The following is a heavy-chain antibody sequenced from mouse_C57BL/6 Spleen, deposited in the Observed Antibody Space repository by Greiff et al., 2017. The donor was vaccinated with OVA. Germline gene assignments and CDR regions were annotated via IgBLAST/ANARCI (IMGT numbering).Heavy chain of an antibody. CDR1: GYTFTDYY. CDR2: INPNNGGT. Sequence: VQLQQSGPELVKPGASVKISCKASGYTFTDYYMNWVKQSHGKSLEWIGDINPNNGGTSYNQKFKGKATLTVDKSSSTAYMELRSLTSVDSAVYYGASWTGTGYYFDYWGQGTTLTVSS. V-gene: IGHV1-26*01. D-gene: IGHD2-14*01. CDR3: ASWTGTGYYFDY. J-gene: IGHJ2*01.